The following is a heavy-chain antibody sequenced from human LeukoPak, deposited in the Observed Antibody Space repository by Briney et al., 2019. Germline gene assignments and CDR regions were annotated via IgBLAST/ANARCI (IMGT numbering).Heavy chain of an antibody. D-gene: IGHD6-19*01. V-gene: IGHV1-18*01. J-gene: IGHJ4*02. Sequence: ASVKVSCKASGYTFTSYGISWVRQAPGQGLEWMGWISAYNGNTNYPQKLQGRVTMTTDTSTGPAYMELRSLRSDDTAVYYCARGSSCWYFDYWGQGTLVIVSS. CDR3: ARGSSCWYFDY. CDR1: GYTFTSYG. CDR2: ISAYNGNT.